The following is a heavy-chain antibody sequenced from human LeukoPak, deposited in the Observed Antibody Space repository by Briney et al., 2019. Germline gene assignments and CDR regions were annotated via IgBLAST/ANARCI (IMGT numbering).Heavy chain of an antibody. V-gene: IGHV3-30*02. CDR3: ARLDRETYCSSTSCYVY. CDR2: IRYDGSNK. CDR1: GFTFSSYG. D-gene: IGHD2-2*01. Sequence: GGSLRLSCAASGFTFSSYGMHWVRQAPGKGLEWVAFIRYDGSNKYYADSVKGRFTICIDNSKNTLYLQMNSLRAEDTAVYYCARLDRETYCSSTSCYVYWGQGTLVTVSS. J-gene: IGHJ4*02.